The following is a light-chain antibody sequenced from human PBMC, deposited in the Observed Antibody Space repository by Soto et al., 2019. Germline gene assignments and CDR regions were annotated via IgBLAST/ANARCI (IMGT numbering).Light chain of an antibody. CDR3: QQANSFPRT. V-gene: IGKV1D-12*01. CDR1: QGISNW. Sequence: DIQMTQSQSSVSASVGDRVTITCRASQGISNWLAWYQQKPGEAPKLLIYAASSLQGGVPTRFSGSGSGTDFTLTFSSLQPEDFATYYCQQANSFPRTFGQGTRLEIK. J-gene: IGKJ5*01. CDR2: AAS.